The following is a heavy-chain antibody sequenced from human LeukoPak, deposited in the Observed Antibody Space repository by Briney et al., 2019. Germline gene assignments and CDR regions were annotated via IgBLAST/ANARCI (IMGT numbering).Heavy chain of an antibody. CDR1: GGTFSIYA. Sequence: ASVTVSCKASGGTFSIYAISWVRQAPGQGLEWMGGIIPIFGTANYAQKFQGRVTITADKSTSTAYMELSSLRSEDTAVYYCARGGYSYGSPNYYYYYMDVWGKGTTVTVSS. V-gene: IGHV1-69*06. CDR2: IIPIFGTA. J-gene: IGHJ6*03. CDR3: ARGGYSYGSPNYYYYYMDV. D-gene: IGHD5-18*01.